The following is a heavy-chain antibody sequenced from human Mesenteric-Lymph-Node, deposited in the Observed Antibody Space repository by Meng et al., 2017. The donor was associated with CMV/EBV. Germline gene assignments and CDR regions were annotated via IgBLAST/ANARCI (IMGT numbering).Heavy chain of an antibody. D-gene: IGHD2-2*01. J-gene: IGHJ3*02. Sequence: SGPTLVKPTQTLTLTCTFSGFSLINRGMRVSWIRQPPGKALEWLAVIDWDDDKYYGTSLKSRLTISKDTSKNQVVLTMTNMDPVDTATYYCARTQSSSCYDAFDIWGQGTMVTVSS. V-gene: IGHV2-70*01. CDR1: GFSLINRGMR. CDR3: ARTQSSSCYDAFDI. CDR2: IDWDDDK.